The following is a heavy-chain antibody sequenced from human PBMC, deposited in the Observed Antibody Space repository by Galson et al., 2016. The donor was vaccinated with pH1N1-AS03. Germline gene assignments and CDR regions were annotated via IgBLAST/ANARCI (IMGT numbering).Heavy chain of an antibody. Sequence: SVKVSCKASGYSFTNYFIHWVRQAPGQGLEWMGIVTPSGVGTTYADKFQDRVTMTSDTSTGTVYMELSSLRSEDTAVYYCARENTPVFDYWGQGTLVTVSS. J-gene: IGHJ4*02. CDR1: GYSFTNYF. V-gene: IGHV1-46*03. CDR2: VTPSGVGT. CDR3: ARENTPVFDY. D-gene: IGHD1/OR15-1a*01.